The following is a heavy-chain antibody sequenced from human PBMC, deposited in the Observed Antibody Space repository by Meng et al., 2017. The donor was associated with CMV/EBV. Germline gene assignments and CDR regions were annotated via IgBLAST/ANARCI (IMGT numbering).Heavy chain of an antibody. CDR1: GFLLSTRGVG. CDR2: IYWDDDK. CDR3: AHRGRIAAAGTDWFDP. Sequence: QIPLHDIGPTRLKHPQSLTVTCSFSGFLLSTRGVGVGWIRQPPGKALEWLALIYWDDDKRYSPSLKSRLTITKDTSKNQVVLTMTNMDPVDTATYYCAHRGRIAAAGTDWFDPWGQGTLVTVSS. V-gene: IGHV2-5*02. J-gene: IGHJ5*02. D-gene: IGHD6-13*01.